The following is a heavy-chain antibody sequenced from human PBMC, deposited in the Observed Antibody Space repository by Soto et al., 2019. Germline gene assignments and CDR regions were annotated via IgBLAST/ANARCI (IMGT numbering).Heavy chain of an antibody. CDR2: IIPIFGTA. V-gene: IGHV1-69*01. CDR3: ASGGTYCGGDCFISPVYYYYGMDV. J-gene: IGHJ6*02. Sequence: QVQLVQSGAEVKKPGSSVKVSCKASGGTFSSYAISWVRQAPGQGLEWMGGIIPIFGTANYAQKFQGRVTITADESTSTAYMELSSLRSEDTAVYYFASGGTYCGGDCFISPVYYYYGMDVWGQGTTVTVSS. CDR1: GGTFSSYA. D-gene: IGHD2-21*02.